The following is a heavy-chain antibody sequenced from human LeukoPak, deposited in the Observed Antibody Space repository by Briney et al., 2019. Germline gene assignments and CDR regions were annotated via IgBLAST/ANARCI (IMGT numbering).Heavy chain of an antibody. V-gene: IGHV3-7*01. D-gene: IGHD2-2*01. Sequence: GGSLRLSCAAPGFTFSSFWMSWVRQAPGKGLEWVAYIKQDGSEKYYVDSVKGRFTISRDNSKNTLYLQMNSLRAEDTAVYYCAKDRSGIEGYCSSTSCYALPQPGYMDVWGKGTTVTISS. J-gene: IGHJ6*03. CDR2: IKQDGSEK. CDR1: GFTFSSFW. CDR3: AKDRSGIEGYCSSTSCYALPQPGYMDV.